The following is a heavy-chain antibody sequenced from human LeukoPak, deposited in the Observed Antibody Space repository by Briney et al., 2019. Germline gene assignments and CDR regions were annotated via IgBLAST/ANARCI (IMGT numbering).Heavy chain of an antibody. J-gene: IGHJ4*02. CDR2: INSDGSSI. V-gene: IGHV3-74*01. D-gene: IGHD4-23*01. CDR1: GFTFSNYW. Sequence: GGSLRLSCGASGFTFSNYWMHWVRQAPGKGLVWVSRINSDGSSIRYADSVKGRFTISRDNAKNTLYVQMNSLRAEDTAVYYCTRGNHDYGGNSFDYWGQGTLVTVSS. CDR3: TRGNHDYGGNSFDY.